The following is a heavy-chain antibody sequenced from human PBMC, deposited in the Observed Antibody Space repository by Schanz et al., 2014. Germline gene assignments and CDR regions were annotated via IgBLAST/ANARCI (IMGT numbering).Heavy chain of an antibody. J-gene: IGHJ6*02. CDR3: ARDRQQLVGRIGYYYGMDV. D-gene: IGHD6-13*01. CDR1: GFSVSTNY. V-gene: IGHV3-53*01. CDR2: ISDDGSRR. Sequence: EVQLVESGGGLIQPGGSLRLSCAVSGFSVSTNYMSWVRQAPGKGLEWVAVISDDGSRRHYADFVTGRFTISRDNSKDTVYLQMNSLRAEDTAVYYCARDRQQLVGRIGYYYGMDVWGQGTTVTVSS.